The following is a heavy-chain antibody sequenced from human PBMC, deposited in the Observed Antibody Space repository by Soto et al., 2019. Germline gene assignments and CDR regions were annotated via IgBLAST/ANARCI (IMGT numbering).Heavy chain of an antibody. D-gene: IGHD2-15*01. CDR1: GFTFSSYG. CDR2: ISYDGSNK. Sequence: GGSLRLSCAASGFTFSSYGMHWVRQAPGKGLEWVAVISYDGSNKYYADSVKGRFTISRDNSKNTLYLQMNSLRAEDTAVYYCAKDSVVAATAAYYYYYMDVWGKGTTVTVSS. CDR3: AKDSVVAATAAYYYYYMDV. J-gene: IGHJ6*03. V-gene: IGHV3-30*18.